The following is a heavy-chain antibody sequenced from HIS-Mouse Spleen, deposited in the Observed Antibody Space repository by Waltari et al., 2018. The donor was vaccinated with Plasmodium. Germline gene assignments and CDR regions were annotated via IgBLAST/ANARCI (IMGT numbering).Heavy chain of an antibody. CDR2: INPNSGGT. V-gene: IGHV1-2*02. CDR3: ARVLGYKAAAGTFVEYFQH. CDR1: GYTFTASY. J-gene: IGHJ1*01. D-gene: IGHD6-13*01. Sequence: QVQLVQSGAEVKKPGASVKVSCKASGYTFTASYMHSVRQAPGQGLEWMGWINPNSGGTNYAQKFQGRVTMTRDTSISTAYMELSRLRSDDTAVYYCARVLGYKAAAGTFVEYFQHWGQGTLVTVSS.